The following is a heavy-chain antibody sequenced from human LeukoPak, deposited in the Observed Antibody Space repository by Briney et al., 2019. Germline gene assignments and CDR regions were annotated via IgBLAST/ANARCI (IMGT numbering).Heavy chain of an antibody. CDR3: ARVAYCAGDCHHMDS. CDR2: ISSSGSTI. D-gene: IGHD2-21*02. Sequence: GGSLRLSCAASGFTFSSYEMNWVRRAPGKGLEWVSYISSSGSTIYYADSVKGRFTISRDNAKNSLYLQMNSLRAEDTAVYYCARVAYCAGDCHHMDSWGQGTLVTVSS. V-gene: IGHV3-48*03. J-gene: IGHJ4*02. CDR1: GFTFSSYE.